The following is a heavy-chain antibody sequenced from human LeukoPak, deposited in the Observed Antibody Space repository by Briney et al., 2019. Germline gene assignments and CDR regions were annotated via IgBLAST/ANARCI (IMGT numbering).Heavy chain of an antibody. CDR2: IYTSGST. Sequence: PSQTLSLTCTVSGGSISSGSYYWSWIRQPAGKGLEWIGRIYTSGSTNYNPSLKSRVTISVDTSKNQFSLKLSSVTAADTAVYYCARGILYDFWSGYYEGVAFDIWGQGTMVTVSS. CDR1: GGSISSGSYY. V-gene: IGHV4-61*02. CDR3: ARGILYDFWSGYYEGVAFDI. D-gene: IGHD3-3*01. J-gene: IGHJ3*02.